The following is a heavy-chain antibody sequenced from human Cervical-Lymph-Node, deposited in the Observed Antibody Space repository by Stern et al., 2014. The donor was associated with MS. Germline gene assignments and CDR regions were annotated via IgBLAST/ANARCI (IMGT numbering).Heavy chain of an antibody. CDR3: ARDQRGITIFGVVTDYYYLGMDV. Sequence: QVQLVQSGAEVKKPGASVKVSCKTSGYIFTGYYIHWVRQAPGQGLEWMAWINPNTGGTKYAQKFQGRVTMSRDPSISTAYVELSSLTSDDTAVYYCARDQRGITIFGVVTDYYYLGMDVWGQGTTVTVSS. CDR2: INPNTGGT. CDR1: GYIFTGYY. J-gene: IGHJ6*02. D-gene: IGHD3-3*01. V-gene: IGHV1-2*02.